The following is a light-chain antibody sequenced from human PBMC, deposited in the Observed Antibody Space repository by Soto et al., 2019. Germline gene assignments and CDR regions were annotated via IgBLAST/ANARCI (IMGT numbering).Light chain of an antibody. Sequence: EVVLTQSPVTLSLSPGERATLSCRASQSFRGLLAWYQQKPGQAPRLLIYDAYNRATGIPPRFSGSGSGTDFTLTISSLEPEDFAVYYCQHYNNWIASFGGGTKV. CDR2: DAY. V-gene: IGKV3-11*01. CDR1: QSFRGL. J-gene: IGKJ4*01. CDR3: QHYNNWIAS.